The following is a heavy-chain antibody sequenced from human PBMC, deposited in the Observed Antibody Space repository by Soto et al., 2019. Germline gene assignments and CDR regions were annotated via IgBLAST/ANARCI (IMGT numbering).Heavy chain of an antibody. V-gene: IGHV3-30*18. CDR2: ISYDGSNK. J-gene: IGHJ6*02. CDR1: GFTFSSYG. D-gene: IGHD4-17*01. Sequence: GGSLRLSCAASGFTFSSYGMHWVRQAPGKGLEWVAVISYDGSNKYYADSVKGRFTISRDNSKNTLYLQMSSLRAEDTAVYYCAKDLYGDYGVGYYYGMDVWGQGTTVTVSS. CDR3: AKDLYGDYGVGYYYGMDV.